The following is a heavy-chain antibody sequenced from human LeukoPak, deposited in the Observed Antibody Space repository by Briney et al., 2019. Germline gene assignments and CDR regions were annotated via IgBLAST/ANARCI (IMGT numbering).Heavy chain of an antibody. J-gene: IGHJ4*02. V-gene: IGHV3-30*04. D-gene: IGHD3-10*01. CDR1: GFTFSSYA. Sequence: GGSLRLSCVASGFTFSSYAMHWVRQAPGKGLEWVAVISYDGSNKYYADSVKGRFTISRDNSKNTLYLQMNSLRAEDTAVYYCARGRDYYGSGRRFDYWGQGTLVTVSS. CDR3: ARGRDYYGSGRRFDY. CDR2: ISYDGSNK.